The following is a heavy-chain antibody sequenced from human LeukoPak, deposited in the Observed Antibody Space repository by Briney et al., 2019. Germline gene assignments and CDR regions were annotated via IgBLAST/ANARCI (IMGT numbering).Heavy chain of an antibody. D-gene: IGHD3-10*01. Sequence: PGGSLRLSCTTSGFTFGDYGMSWVRQAPGKGLEWVGFIRSKAYGGTTENAASVKGRSTISRDDSKSIAYLQMNSPKTEDTAVYYCTGSFGELTFFDCWGLGTLVTVSS. J-gene: IGHJ4*02. CDR1: GFTFGDYG. V-gene: IGHV3-49*04. CDR2: IRSKAYGGTT. CDR3: TGSFGELTFFDC.